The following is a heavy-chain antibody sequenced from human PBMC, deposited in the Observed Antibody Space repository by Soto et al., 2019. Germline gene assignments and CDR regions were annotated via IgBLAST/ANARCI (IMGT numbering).Heavy chain of an antibody. Sequence: GGSLRLSCAASGFTFSSYWMSWVRQAPGKGLEWVANIKQDGSEKYYVDSVKGRFTISRDNAKNSLYLQMNSLRAEDTAVYYFARARVEYYDSSGPTTESNYWGQGTLVTVSS. CDR2: IKQDGSEK. CDR3: ARARVEYYDSSGPTTESNY. CDR1: GFTFSSYW. D-gene: IGHD3-22*01. V-gene: IGHV3-7*01. J-gene: IGHJ4*02.